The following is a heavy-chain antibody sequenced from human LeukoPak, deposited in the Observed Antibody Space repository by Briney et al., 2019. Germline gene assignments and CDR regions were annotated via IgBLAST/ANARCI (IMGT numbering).Heavy chain of an antibody. Sequence: SGTLSPTCTVSDASISSSYWTWIRQPPGKRLKWIGSIYYNSNTNSNPSLKSRVTPSPDTSTNQFSPNLSSVTTADTPAFYCVRGNYDNRGYSNAFDIWGQGAMVTVSS. CDR3: VRGNYDNRGYSNAFDI. CDR1: DASISSSY. D-gene: IGHD3-22*01. V-gene: IGHV4-59*01. J-gene: IGHJ3*02. CDR2: IYYNSNT.